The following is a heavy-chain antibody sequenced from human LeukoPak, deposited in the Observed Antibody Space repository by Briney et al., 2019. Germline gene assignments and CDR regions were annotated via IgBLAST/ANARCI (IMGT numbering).Heavy chain of an antibody. CDR1: GYTFTSYG. CDR3: ARVGAYYYDSSGYHEVFDY. J-gene: IGHJ4*02. D-gene: IGHD3-22*01. V-gene: IGHV1-18*01. Sequence: GASVKVSCKASGYTFTSYGISWVRQAPGQGLEWMGWISAYNGNTNYAQKLQGRVTMTTDTSTSTAYMELRSLRSDDTAVYYCARVGAYYYDSSGYHEVFDYWGQGTLVTVSS. CDR2: ISAYNGNT.